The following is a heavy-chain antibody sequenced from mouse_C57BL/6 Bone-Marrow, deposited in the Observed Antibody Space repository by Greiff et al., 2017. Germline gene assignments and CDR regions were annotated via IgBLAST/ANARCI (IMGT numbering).Heavy chain of an antibody. CDR3: ARCDYDWGFYARDY. Sequence: VQLQQPGAELVMPGASVKLSCKASGYTFTSYWMHWVKQRPGQGLEWIGEIDPSDSYTNYNQKFKGKSTLTVDKSSSTAYMQLSSLTSEDSAVYYCARCDYDWGFYARDYWGRGTSVTVSS. CDR2: IDPSDSYT. D-gene: IGHD2-4*01. CDR1: GYTFTSYW. J-gene: IGHJ4*01. V-gene: IGHV1-69*01.